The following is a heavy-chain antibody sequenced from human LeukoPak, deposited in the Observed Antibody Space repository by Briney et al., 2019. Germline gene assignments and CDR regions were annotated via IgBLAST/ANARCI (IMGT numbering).Heavy chain of an antibody. CDR3: TREYSGSFDY. V-gene: IGHV3-15*01. CDR2: IKSTANGGTI. J-gene: IGHJ4*02. D-gene: IGHD1-26*01. CDR1: GFTFSNAW. Sequence: PGGSLSLSCAASGFTFSNAWMSWVRQAPGKGLEWVGLIKSTANGGTIDYAAPVKGRFTISRDDSKNTLHLQMNSLKIEDTAMYYCTREYSGSFDYWGQGALVTVSS.